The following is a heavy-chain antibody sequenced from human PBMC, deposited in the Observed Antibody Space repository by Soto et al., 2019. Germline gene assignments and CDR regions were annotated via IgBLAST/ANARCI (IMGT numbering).Heavy chain of an antibody. Sequence: EVQLLESGGGLVQPGGSVRLSCAASGFTFNSYAMSWVRQAPGKGLEWVSAVSGSGGTTYYADSVKGRFTISRDNSKNTVYLQMNSLRVEDTAVYYCAKWYYYDSRPRKYFDYWGQGTLVIVSS. CDR1: GFTFNSYA. CDR3: AKWYYYDSRPRKYFDY. CDR2: VSGSGGTT. J-gene: IGHJ4*02. D-gene: IGHD3-22*01. V-gene: IGHV3-23*01.